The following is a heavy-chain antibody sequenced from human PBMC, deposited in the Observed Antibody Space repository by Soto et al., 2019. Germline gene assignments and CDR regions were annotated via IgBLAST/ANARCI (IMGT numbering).Heavy chain of an antibody. CDR3: ARAGIAYCTSTKCYLYYYVMDV. J-gene: IGHJ6*02. V-gene: IGHV1-46*01. Sequence: ASVKVSCKASGYTVASYYMHWVRQVPGQGLEWMGIINPKSGSTTYAEKFQGRVTMTRDTSTNTVYMELTSLTSGDTAVYYCARAGIAYCTSTKCYLYYYVMDVWGQGTTVTVSS. CDR2: INPKSGST. D-gene: IGHD2-2*01. CDR1: GYTVASYY.